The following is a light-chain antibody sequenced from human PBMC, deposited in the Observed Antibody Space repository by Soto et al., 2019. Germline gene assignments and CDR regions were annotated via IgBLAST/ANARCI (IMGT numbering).Light chain of an antibody. Sequence: DIQMTQSPTSLSASVGDRVTITCRASQDIRNFVAWYQQKPGKAPKLLIYAASTLQSGVPSRFSGRGSGTDLTLTINSLQPEDVETYSCQKYSSVPVFGPGTKVEIK. V-gene: IGKV1-27*01. CDR1: QDIRNF. CDR2: AAS. CDR3: QKYSSVPV. J-gene: IGKJ3*01.